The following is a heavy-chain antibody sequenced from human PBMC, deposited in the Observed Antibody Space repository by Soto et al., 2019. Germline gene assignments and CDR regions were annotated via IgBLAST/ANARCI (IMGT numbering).Heavy chain of an antibody. CDR3: ARESEDLTSNFDY. J-gene: IGHJ4*02. V-gene: IGHV3-21*01. CDR1: GFTFTRYS. Sequence: GGSLRLSCAASGFTFTRYSMNWVRQAPGKGLEWVSSISSTTNYIYYADSMKGRFAVSRDNAKNSVYLDMNSLSAEDTAVYYCARESEDLTSNFDYWGQGTLVTVSS. CDR2: ISSTTNYI.